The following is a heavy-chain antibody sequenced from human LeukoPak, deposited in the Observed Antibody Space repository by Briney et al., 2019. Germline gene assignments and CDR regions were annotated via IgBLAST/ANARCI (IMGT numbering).Heavy chain of an antibody. J-gene: IGHJ3*02. D-gene: IGHD7-27*01. V-gene: IGHV1-46*01. CDR3: ARSLTGEDDAFDI. CDR2: INPSGGST. Sequence: GASVKVSCKASGYTFTSYYMHWVRQAPGQGLEWMGIINPSGGSTSYAQKFQGRVTMTRDASTSTVYMELSSLRSEDTAVYYCARSLTGEDDAFDIWGQGTMVTVSS. CDR1: GYTFTSYY.